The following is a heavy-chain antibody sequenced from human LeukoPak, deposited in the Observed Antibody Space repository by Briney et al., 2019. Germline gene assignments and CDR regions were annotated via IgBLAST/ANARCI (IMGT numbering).Heavy chain of an antibody. CDR3: AKDRTGYNRPIDY. CDR1: GFTFKNAW. J-gene: IGHJ4*02. D-gene: IGHD6-13*01. CDR2: IKTKTDGETI. Sequence: PGGSLRLSCAASGFTFKNAWMSWVRQAPGKGLEWVGRIKTKTDGETIDYAAPVKGRFTMSRDDAKNTLYLQMNSLRAEDTAVYYCAKDRTGYNRPIDYWGQGTLVTVSS. V-gene: IGHV3-15*01.